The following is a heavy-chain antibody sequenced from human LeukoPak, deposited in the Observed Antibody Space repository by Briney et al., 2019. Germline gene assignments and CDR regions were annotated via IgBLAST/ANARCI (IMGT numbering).Heavy chain of an antibody. D-gene: IGHD6-13*01. J-gene: IGHJ4*02. Sequence: PGGSLRLSCAASGFTFSGSAMHWVRQASGKGLEWVGRIRSKANSYATAYAASVKGRFAISRDDSKNTAYLQMNSLKTEDTAVYYCTRHSSSWSSDYWGQGTLVTVSS. CDR2: IRSKANSYAT. CDR3: TRHSSSWSSDY. CDR1: GFTFSGSA. V-gene: IGHV3-73*01.